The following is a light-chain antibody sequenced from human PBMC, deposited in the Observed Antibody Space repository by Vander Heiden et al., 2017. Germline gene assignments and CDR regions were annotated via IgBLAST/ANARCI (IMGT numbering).Light chain of an antibody. CDR3: QQSYTTPHT. Sequence: DIQMTQSPSSLSASAGDRVTITCRAGLSISTYLNWYQQKPGKAPKLLISAASSLQSGVPSRFSGSGSETDFSLTISSLQPEDFATYYCQQSYTTPHTVGQGTKLEIK. V-gene: IGKV1-39*01. CDR2: AAS. CDR1: LSISTY. J-gene: IGKJ2*01.